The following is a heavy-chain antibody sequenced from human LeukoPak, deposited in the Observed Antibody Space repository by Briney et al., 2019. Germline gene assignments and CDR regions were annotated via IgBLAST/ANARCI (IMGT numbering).Heavy chain of an antibody. CDR3: ARDPGNWGTYFDY. D-gene: IGHD7-27*01. J-gene: IGHJ4*02. CDR1: GYTFTSYD. V-gene: IGHV1-8*01. Sequence: ASVKVSCKASGYTFTSYDINWVRQATGQGLEWMGWMNPNSGNTGYAQKFQGRVTMTRNTSISTAYMELRSLRSDDTAVYYCARDPGNWGTYFDYWGQGTLVTVSS. CDR2: MNPNSGNT.